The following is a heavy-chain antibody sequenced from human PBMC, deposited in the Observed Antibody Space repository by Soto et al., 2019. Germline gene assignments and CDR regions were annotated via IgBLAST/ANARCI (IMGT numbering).Heavy chain of an antibody. CDR3: AKRRGAGGHFDY. CDR2: VSIGGST. J-gene: IGHJ4*02. D-gene: IGHD2-15*01. Sequence: DVQLLESGGGLVQPAGSPRLSCAASGFTFSSYAMGWFRQGPGKGLEWVAVVSIGGSTHYADSVRGRFTISRDNSKNTLSLQMNSLTAEDTAVYFCAKRRGAGGHFDYWGQGALVTVSS. V-gene: IGHV3-23*01. CDR1: GFTFSSYA.